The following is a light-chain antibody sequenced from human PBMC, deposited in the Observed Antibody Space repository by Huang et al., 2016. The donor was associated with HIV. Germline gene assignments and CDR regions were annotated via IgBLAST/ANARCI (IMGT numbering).Light chain of an antibody. CDR2: LAS. V-gene: IGKV2-28*01. CDR3: MQALQTPST. Sequence: DIAMTQSPLSLAVTPGEPASISCRSNQSLLSSNGYDYLDWYLQKPGQSPQILMYLASKRASGVPERFSGSGSGTNFTLQISRVESEDVGMYYCMQALQTPSTFGPGTKVNIK. CDR1: QSLLSSNGYDY. J-gene: IGKJ3*01.